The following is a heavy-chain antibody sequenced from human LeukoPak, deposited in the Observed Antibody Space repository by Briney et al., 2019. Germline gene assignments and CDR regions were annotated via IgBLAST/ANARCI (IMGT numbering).Heavy chain of an antibody. Sequence: PWGSLRLSCAASGFTFSSYWMQWVRQAPGKGLEWVSRGSSDGSTTTYADSVKGRFTISRDNGKNTLYLQMNSLRAEDTAVYYCARDADGPGSLIDYWGQGTLVTVSS. CDR2: GSSDGSTT. CDR1: GFTFSSYW. V-gene: IGHV3-74*01. CDR3: ARDADGPGSLIDY. J-gene: IGHJ4*02. D-gene: IGHD2-8*01.